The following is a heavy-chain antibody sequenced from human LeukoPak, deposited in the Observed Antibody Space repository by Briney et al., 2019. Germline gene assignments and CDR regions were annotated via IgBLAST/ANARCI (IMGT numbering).Heavy chain of an antibody. D-gene: IGHD6-19*01. Sequence: PSETLSLTCAVYGGSFSGYYWSWIRQPPGKGLEWIGEINHSGSTNYNPSLKSRVTISVDTSKNQFSLKLSSVTAADTAVYYCARDSGYSSGWPVRGIDYWGQGTLVTVSS. CDR3: ARDSGYSSGWPVRGIDY. CDR2: INHSGST. J-gene: IGHJ4*02. V-gene: IGHV4-34*01. CDR1: GGSFSGYY.